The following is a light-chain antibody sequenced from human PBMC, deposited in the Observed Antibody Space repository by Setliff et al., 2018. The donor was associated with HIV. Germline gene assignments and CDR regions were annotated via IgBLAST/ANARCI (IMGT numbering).Light chain of an antibody. CDR1: SSDVGGYDH. CDR3: SSYTSISTYV. V-gene: IGLV2-14*01. J-gene: IGLJ1*01. Sequence: VLTQPASVSGSPGQSIAISCTGTSSDVGGYDHVSWFQQHPGKAPKLMIYDVSKRPSGVSNRFSGSKSDNTASLTISGLQAEDEADYFCSSYTSISTYVFGTGTKVTVL. CDR2: DVS.